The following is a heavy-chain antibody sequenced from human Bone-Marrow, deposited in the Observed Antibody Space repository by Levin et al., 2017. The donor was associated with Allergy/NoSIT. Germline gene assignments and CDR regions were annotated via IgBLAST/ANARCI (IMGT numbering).Heavy chain of an antibody. D-gene: IGHD4-23*01. V-gene: IGHV4-61*01. CDR3: ARGSYFGGLSFDC. J-gene: IGHJ4*02. CDR1: CGSVRSGSYY. Sequence: SQTLSLPCTVSCGSVRSGSYYWSWIRQPPGKGLEWIAYIYHSGSTTYNPSLKSRVTISLDTSRNQFSLRLTSLTAADTAVYYCARGSYFGGLSFDCWGKGTLVTVSS. CDR2: IYHSGST.